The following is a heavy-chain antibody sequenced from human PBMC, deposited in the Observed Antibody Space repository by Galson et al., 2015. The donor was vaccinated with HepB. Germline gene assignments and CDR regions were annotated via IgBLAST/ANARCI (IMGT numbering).Heavy chain of an antibody. CDR3: ARGVPFTVQGAHFDH. V-gene: IGHV3-48*01. CDR2: IRSAIGAK. Sequence: SLRLRRAASGLAFNTYSMNWGPPAPGEGLEWVSYIRSAIGAKLYADSVQGRFTISRDDAKNSLYLQMNSLRAEDTAMYYCARGVPFTVQGAHFDHWGQGTLVAVSS. CDR1: GLAFNTYS. J-gene: IGHJ4*02. D-gene: IGHD2-2*01.